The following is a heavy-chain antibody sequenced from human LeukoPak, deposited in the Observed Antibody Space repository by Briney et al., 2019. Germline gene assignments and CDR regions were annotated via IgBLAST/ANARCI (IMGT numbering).Heavy chain of an antibody. J-gene: IGHJ3*02. CDR3: AAGLPDAFDI. CDR1: GDSLSNYY. CDR2: IYYSGST. Sequence: ETLSLTCTVSGDSLSNYYWSWIRQPPGKGLGWIGYIYYSGSTNYNPSLKSRVTISVDTSKNQFSLKLSSVTAADTAVYYCAAGLPDAFDIWGQGTMVTVSS. V-gene: IGHV4-59*08. D-gene: IGHD6-13*01.